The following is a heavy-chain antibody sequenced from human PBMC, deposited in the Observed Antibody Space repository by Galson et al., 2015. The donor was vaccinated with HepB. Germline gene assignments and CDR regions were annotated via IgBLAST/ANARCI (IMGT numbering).Heavy chain of an antibody. CDR1: GYTFTRYH. J-gene: IGHJ4*02. D-gene: IGHD1-14*01. Sequence: SVKVSCKASGYTFTRYHISWVRQAPGQGLEWMGWISGYNGNTNYAQRFQGRVAMTIDTSTNTAYMELRSLRSDDTAVYYCARGDWNHWGQGSLVTVSS. V-gene: IGHV1-18*04. CDR3: ARGDWNH. CDR2: ISGYNGNT.